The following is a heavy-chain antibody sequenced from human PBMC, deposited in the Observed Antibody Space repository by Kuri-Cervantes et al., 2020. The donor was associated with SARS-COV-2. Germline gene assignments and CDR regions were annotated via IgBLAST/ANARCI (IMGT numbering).Heavy chain of an antibody. CDR1: GFTFSGHW. CDR2: INPDGSYT. D-gene: IGHD3-10*01. Sequence: GESLKISCAASGFTFSGHWIHWVRQAPGKGLVWVSRINPDGSYTNNADSVKGRFTLSRDNAKNMLFLQMNSLRAEDTAVYYCASAYGPGTLDIWGQGTMVTVSS. J-gene: IGHJ3*02. CDR3: ASAYGPGTLDI. V-gene: IGHV3-74*01.